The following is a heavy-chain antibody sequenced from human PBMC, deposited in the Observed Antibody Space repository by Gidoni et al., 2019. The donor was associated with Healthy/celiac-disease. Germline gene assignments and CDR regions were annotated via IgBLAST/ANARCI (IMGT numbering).Heavy chain of an antibody. J-gene: IGHJ4*02. CDR2: INPSGGST. CDR3: ARDSTSYYGSGSYYNYPNY. D-gene: IGHD3-10*01. V-gene: IGHV1-46*01. CDR1: GYTFTSYY. Sequence: QVQLVQSGAEVKKPGASMKVSCKAAGYTFTSYYMHWGRQAPGQGLEWMGIINPSGGSTSYAQKCQGRVTMTRDTSTSTVYMELSSLRSEDTAVYYCARDSTSYYGSGSYYNYPNYWGQGTLVTVSS.